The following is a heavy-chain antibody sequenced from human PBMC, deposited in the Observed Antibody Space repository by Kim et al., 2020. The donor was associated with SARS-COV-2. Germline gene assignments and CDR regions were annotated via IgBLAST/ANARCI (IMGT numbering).Heavy chain of an antibody. CDR3: ARTTVTTYFDY. Sequence: SETLSLTCTVSGGSVSSGSYYWSWIRQPPGKGLEWIGYIYYSGSTNYNPSLKSRVTISVDTSKNQFSLKLSSVTAADTAVYYCARTTVTTYFDYWGQGTL. CDR2: IYYSGST. J-gene: IGHJ4*02. D-gene: IGHD4-4*01. CDR1: GGSVSSGSYY. V-gene: IGHV4-61*01.